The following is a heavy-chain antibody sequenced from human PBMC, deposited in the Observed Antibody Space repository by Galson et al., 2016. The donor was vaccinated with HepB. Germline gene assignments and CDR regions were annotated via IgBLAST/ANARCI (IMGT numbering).Heavy chain of an antibody. D-gene: IGHD3-22*01. V-gene: IGHV3-11*01. CDR1: GFTFSHHY. J-gene: IGHJ4*02. CDR2: ISYRGSVI. Sequence: SLRLSCATSGFTFSHHYMSWIRQAPGRGLDWVAYISYRGSVIFYADSVKGRFTISRDNAKNSLSLQMNNLTADDTAVYYCARGHYYDLPGHFDHWGQGILVAVSS. CDR3: ARGHYYDLPGHFDH.